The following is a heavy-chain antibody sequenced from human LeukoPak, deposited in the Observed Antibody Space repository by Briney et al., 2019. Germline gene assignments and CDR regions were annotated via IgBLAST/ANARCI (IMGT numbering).Heavy chain of an antibody. Sequence: ASVKVSCKASGYTFTGYYMHWVRQATGQGLEWMGWMNPNSGNTGYAQKFQGRVTITRNTSISTAYMELSSLRSEDTAVYYCAADQSGSQEYYFDYWGQGTLVTVSS. CDR2: MNPNSGNT. CDR3: AADQSGSQEYYFDY. D-gene: IGHD1-26*01. CDR1: GYTFTGYY. J-gene: IGHJ4*02. V-gene: IGHV1-8*03.